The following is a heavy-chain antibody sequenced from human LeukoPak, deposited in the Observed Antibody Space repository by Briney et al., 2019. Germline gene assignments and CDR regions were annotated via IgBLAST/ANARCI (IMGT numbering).Heavy chain of an antibody. V-gene: IGHV3-23*01. CDR2: ISGSGGST. CDR3: AKSRAMVRGENWFDP. D-gene: IGHD3-10*01. CDR1: GSTFSSYA. J-gene: IGHJ5*02. Sequence: GGSLRLSCAASGSTFSSYAMSWVRQAPGKGLEWVSAISGSGGSTYYADSVKGRFTISRDNSKNTLYLQMNSLRAEDTAVYYCAKSRAMVRGENWFDPWGQGTLVTVSS.